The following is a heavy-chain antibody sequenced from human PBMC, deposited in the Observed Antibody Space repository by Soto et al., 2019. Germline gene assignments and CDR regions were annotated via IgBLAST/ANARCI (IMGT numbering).Heavy chain of an antibody. J-gene: IGHJ4*02. D-gene: IGHD3-16*01. CDR1: GFTFSSYW. CDR2: IDESGNTI. Sequence: EVQLVESGGGLVQPGGSLRLSCAASGFTFSSYWMHWVRQVPGKGLVWVSRIDESGNTINYADSVRGRFTTSRDNAKNTLYLEIHSVSAEHTALYYCTRDSGGRGGYWSQGTLVTVSS. V-gene: IGHV3-74*01. CDR3: TRDSGGRGGY.